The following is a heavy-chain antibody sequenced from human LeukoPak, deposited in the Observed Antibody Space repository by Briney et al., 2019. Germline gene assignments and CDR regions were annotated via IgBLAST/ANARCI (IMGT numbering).Heavy chain of an antibody. CDR1: GGSISGFY. J-gene: IGHJ6*03. Sequence: AETLSLTCTVSGGSISGFYWAWIRQPAGRGLEWIGRVHSGGSTNYNPSLQSRLTISVDTSKSQFSLKLNSVTAADTAAYYCARDSPDGYTHGHRYYYLDLWATGTTVTVS. CDR3: ARDSPDGYTHGHRYYYLDL. CDR2: VHSGGST. D-gene: IGHD5-18*01. V-gene: IGHV4-4*07.